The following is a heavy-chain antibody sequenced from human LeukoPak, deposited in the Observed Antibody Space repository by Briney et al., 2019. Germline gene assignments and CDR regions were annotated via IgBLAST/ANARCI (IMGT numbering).Heavy chain of an antibody. D-gene: IGHD6-13*01. CDR2: INAGNGNT. CDR1: GYTFTSYA. CDR3: ARVYSSSWYVLPYDY. Sequence: ASVKVSCKASGYTFTSYAMHWVGQAPGQRLEWMGWINAGNGNTKYSQKFQGRVTITRDTSASTAYMELSSLRPEDTAVYYCARVYSSSWYVLPYDYWGQGTLVTVSS. V-gene: IGHV1-3*01. J-gene: IGHJ4*02.